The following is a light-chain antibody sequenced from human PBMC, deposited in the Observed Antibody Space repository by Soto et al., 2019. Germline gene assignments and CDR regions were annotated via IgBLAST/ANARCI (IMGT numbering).Light chain of an antibody. CDR3: QQYNHWRSIS. CDR2: DTS. Sequence: EILMTQSPATVSVSPGERATLSCRASQSVIRKLAWYQHKPGQAPRLLIYDTSTRAADIPARFSGSGSGTDFTLTISSLQSEDFAVYYCQQYNHWRSISFGQGTRLEIK. J-gene: IGKJ5*01. CDR1: QSVIRK. V-gene: IGKV3-15*01.